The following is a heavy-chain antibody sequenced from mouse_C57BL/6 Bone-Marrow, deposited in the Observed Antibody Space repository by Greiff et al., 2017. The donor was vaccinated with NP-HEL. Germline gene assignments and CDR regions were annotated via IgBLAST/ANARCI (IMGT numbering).Heavy chain of an antibody. CDR1: GYSITSDY. CDR3: ARSPLWLRRNYYAMDY. V-gene: IGHV3-8*01. J-gene: IGHJ4*01. CDR2: ISYSGST. D-gene: IGHD2-2*01. Sequence: VQLKASGPGLAKPSQTLSLTCSVTGYSITSDYWNWIRKFPGNKLEYMGYISYSGSTYYNPSLKSRISITRDTSKNQYYLQLNSVTTEDTATYYCARSPLWLRRNYYAMDYWGQGTSVTVSS.